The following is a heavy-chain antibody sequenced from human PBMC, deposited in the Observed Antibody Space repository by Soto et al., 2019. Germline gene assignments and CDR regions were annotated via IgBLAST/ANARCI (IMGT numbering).Heavy chain of an antibody. D-gene: IGHD3-9*01. J-gene: IGHJ4*02. CDR1: GFTFSSYG. CDR2: ISYDGSNK. V-gene: IGHV3-30*18. Sequence: PGGSLRLSCAASGFTFSSYGMHWFRQAPGKGLEWVAVISYDGSNKYYADSVKGRFTISRDNSKNTLYLQMNSLRAEDTAVYYCAKDLYDILTGYPDCWGQGTLVTVSS. CDR3: AKDLYDILTGYPDC.